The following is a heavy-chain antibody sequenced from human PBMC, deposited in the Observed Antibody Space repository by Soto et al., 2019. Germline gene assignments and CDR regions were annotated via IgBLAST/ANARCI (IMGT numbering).Heavy chain of an antibody. CDR2: ISGSGGST. J-gene: IGHJ3*02. Sequence: EVQLLESGGGLVQPGGSLRLSCAASGFTFSSYAMSWVRQAPGKGLEWVSAISGSGGSTYYADSVKCRFTISGDNSKNTLYMQMNSLRAADTAVYYCAKDFNTMFRGVRSGAFDIWGQGTMVTVSS. CDR3: AKDFNTMFRGVRSGAFDI. D-gene: IGHD3-10*01. CDR1: GFTFSSYA. V-gene: IGHV3-23*01.